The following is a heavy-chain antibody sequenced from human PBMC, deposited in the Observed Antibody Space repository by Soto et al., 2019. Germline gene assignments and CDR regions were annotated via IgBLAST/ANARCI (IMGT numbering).Heavy chain of an antibody. Sequence: EVQLLESGGGLVQPGGSLRLSCAASGFTFNNYAMTWVRQAPGKGLEWVSAISGGGDTTSYADSVKGRFTVSRDGSKNTLYLQMSSLRAEDTDLYYCAKGRGGSGSLNPRVDFWGQGTLVTVSS. CDR2: ISGGGDTT. V-gene: IGHV3-23*01. CDR3: AKGRGGSGSLNPRVDF. J-gene: IGHJ4*02. CDR1: GFTFNNYA. D-gene: IGHD3-10*01.